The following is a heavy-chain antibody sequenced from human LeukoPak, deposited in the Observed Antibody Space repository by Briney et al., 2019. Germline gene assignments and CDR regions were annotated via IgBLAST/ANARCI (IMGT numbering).Heavy chain of an antibody. Sequence: ASVKVSCKASGYTFTSYYMHWVRQAPGQGLEWMGIINPSGGSTSYAQKFQSRVTMTRDTSTSTVYMELSSLRSEDTAVYYCARVERSGYHPDYWGQGTLVTVSS. CDR3: ARVERSGYHPDY. CDR2: INPSGGST. V-gene: IGHV1-46*01. D-gene: IGHD3-3*01. CDR1: GYTFTSYY. J-gene: IGHJ4*02.